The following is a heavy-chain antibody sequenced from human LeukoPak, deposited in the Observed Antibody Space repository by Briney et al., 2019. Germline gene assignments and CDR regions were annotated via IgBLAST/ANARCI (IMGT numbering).Heavy chain of an antibody. D-gene: IGHD1-26*01. J-gene: IGHJ4*02. CDR2: ISATGDST. Sequence: GGSLRLSCAASGFSFSTYSMNWVRQTPGNGLEWVSAISATGDSTFYTDSVRGRFTISRDNSKNTLFLQMNSLRAEDTAVYYCAKELYTGSYFASDYWGQGALVTVSS. CDR3: AKELYTGSYFASDY. V-gene: IGHV3-23*01. CDR1: GFSFSTYS.